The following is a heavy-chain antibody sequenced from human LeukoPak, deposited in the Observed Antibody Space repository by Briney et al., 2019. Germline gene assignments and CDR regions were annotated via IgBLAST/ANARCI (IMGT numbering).Heavy chain of an antibody. Sequence: ASVKVSCKASGYTFTGYYTHWVRQAPGQGLEWMGWINPNSGGTNYAQKFQGRVTMTRDTSISTAYMELSRLRSDDTAVYYCARGGSRGWYKSWMYYFDYWGQGPLVTVSS. CDR1: GYTFTGYY. CDR2: INPNSGGT. V-gene: IGHV1-2*02. D-gene: IGHD6-19*01. J-gene: IGHJ4*02. CDR3: ARGGSRGWYKSWMYYFDY.